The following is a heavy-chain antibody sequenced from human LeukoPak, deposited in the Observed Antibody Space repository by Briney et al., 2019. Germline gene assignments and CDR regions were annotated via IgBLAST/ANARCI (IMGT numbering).Heavy chain of an antibody. D-gene: IGHD3-22*01. V-gene: IGHV1-69*06. CDR3: ARTYYYDSSGYYFDY. Sequence: SVKVSCKASGGTFSSYAISWVRQAPGQGLEWMGGVIPIFDTGNYAQKFQGRVTITADKSTSTAYMELSSLRSEDTAVYYCARTYYYDSSGYYFDYWGQGTLVTVSS. J-gene: IGHJ4*02. CDR1: GGTFSSYA. CDR2: VIPIFDTG.